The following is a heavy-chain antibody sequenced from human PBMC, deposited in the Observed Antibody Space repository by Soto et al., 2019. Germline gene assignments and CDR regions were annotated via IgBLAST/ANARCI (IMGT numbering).Heavy chain of an antibody. CDR3: ARGPSPGDRAVPYWATYNWFDP. J-gene: IGHJ5*02. V-gene: IGHV3-48*01. CDR2: ISSSSSTI. Sequence: GGSLRLSCAASGFTFSSYSMNWVRQAPGKGLEWVSYISSSSSTIYYADSVKGRFTISRDNAKNSLYLQMNSLRAEDTAVYYCARGPSPGDRAVPYWATYNWFDPWGQGTLVTVSS. D-gene: IGHD2-8*02. CDR1: GFTFSSYS.